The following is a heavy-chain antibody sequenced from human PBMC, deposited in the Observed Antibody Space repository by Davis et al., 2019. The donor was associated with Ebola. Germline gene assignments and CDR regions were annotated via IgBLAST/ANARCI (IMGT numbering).Heavy chain of an antibody. CDR3: ASLSHPVPELLNP. CDR1: GGTFSSYA. D-gene: IGHD2-2*01. CDR2: ILSIFGTT. J-gene: IGHJ5*02. Sequence: AASVKVSCKASGGTFSSYAISWVRQAPGQGLEWMGGILSIFGTTNYAQKFQGRVTISADESTSTAYMELSSLRSEDTAMYYCASLSHPVPELLNPWGQGTLVTVSS. V-gene: IGHV1-69*13.